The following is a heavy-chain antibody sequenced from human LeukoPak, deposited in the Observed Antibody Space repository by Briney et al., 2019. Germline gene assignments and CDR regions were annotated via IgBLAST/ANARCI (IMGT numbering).Heavy chain of an antibody. J-gene: IGHJ4*02. CDR3: ARDSETFYYGSSGYIPVRFDY. V-gene: IGHV1-18*01. CDR2: ISAYNGDT. D-gene: IGHD3-22*01. Sequence: GASVKVSCKASGYTFTSYGISWVRQAPGQGLEWMGWISAYNGDTNYAQKLQGRVTMTTDTSTSTAYMELRSLRSDDTAVYYCARDSETFYYGSSGYIPVRFDYWGQGTLVTVSS. CDR1: GYTFTSYG.